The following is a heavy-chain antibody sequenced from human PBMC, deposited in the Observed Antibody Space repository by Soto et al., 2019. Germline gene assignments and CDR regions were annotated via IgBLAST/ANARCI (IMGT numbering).Heavy chain of an antibody. Sequence: GASVKVSCKASGYTFTSYGISWVRQAPGQGLEWMGWISAYNGNTNYAQKLQGRVTMTTDTSTSTAYMELRSLRSDDTAVYYCARDADLFRDGGYFYWGQGTLVTVSS. J-gene: IGHJ4*02. D-gene: IGHD5-12*01. CDR2: ISAYNGNT. V-gene: IGHV1-18*01. CDR1: GYTFTSYG. CDR3: ARDADLFRDGGYFY.